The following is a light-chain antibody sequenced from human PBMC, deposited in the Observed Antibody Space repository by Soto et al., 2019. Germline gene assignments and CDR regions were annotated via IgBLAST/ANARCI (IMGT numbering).Light chain of an antibody. CDR3: QQRSNWPLT. CDR1: QSVCSY. V-gene: IGKV3-11*01. Sequence: EIVLTQHPATLSLSPGERANLSCRASQSVCSYLAWYQQKPAQAPRLLIYDASNRATGIPARFSGSGSGTDFTLTISSLEPEDFAVYYCQQRSNWPLTFGGGTKVEIK. J-gene: IGKJ4*01. CDR2: DAS.